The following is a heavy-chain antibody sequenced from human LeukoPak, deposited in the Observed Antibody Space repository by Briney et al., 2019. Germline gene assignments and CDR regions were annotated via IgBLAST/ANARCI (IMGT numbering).Heavy chain of an antibody. CDR2: IRGNNDNT. CDR3: VRDSAYSPDY. Sequence: ASVKVSCKTSGYIFDTYGISWVRQAPGQGLEWMAWIRGNNDNTKYAQKFQGRVTLTTDTSTSTAYMELRGLTSDDMAVYYCVRDSAYSPDYWGQGSLVTVSP. D-gene: IGHD5-12*01. V-gene: IGHV1-18*03. J-gene: IGHJ4*02. CDR1: GYIFDTYG.